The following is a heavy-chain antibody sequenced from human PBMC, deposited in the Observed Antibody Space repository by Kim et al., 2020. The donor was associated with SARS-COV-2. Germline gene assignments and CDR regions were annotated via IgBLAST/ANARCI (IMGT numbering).Heavy chain of an antibody. CDR2: ISAYNGNT. J-gene: IGHJ6*02. D-gene: IGHD6-19*01. Sequence: ASVKVSCKASGYTFTSYGISWVRQAPGQGLEWMGWISAYNGNTNYAQKLQGRVTMTTDTSTSTAYMELRSLRSDDTAVYYCARDSNIWAGNYYYYGMDVWGQGTTVTVSS. CDR3: ARDSNIWAGNYYYYGMDV. CDR1: GYTFTSYG. V-gene: IGHV1-18*01.